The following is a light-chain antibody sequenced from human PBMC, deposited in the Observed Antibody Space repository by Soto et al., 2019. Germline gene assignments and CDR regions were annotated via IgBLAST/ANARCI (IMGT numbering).Light chain of an antibody. CDR3: SSYAGSSVV. Sequence: QSALTQPPSASGSPGQSVTISCTGTSSAVGGYNYVSWYRQHPGKAPKLMIFEVSQRPSGVPDRFSGSKSGNTASLTVSGLQAEDEADYYCSSYAGSSVVFGGGTKLTVL. CDR2: EVS. V-gene: IGLV2-8*01. CDR1: SSAVGGYNY. J-gene: IGLJ2*01.